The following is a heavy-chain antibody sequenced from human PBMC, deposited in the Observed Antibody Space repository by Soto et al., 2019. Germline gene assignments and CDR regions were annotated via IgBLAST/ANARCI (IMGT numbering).Heavy chain of an antibody. CDR1: GGSISSYY. Sequence: SETLSLTCTVSGGSISSYYWSWIRQPPGKGLEWIEYIYYSGSTNYNPSLKSRVTISVDTSKNQFSLKLSSVTAADTAVYYCAREREYCSGGSCYSIGYYYYMDVWGKGTTVTVSS. V-gene: IGHV4-59*01. CDR3: AREREYCSGGSCYSIGYYYYMDV. D-gene: IGHD2-15*01. CDR2: IYYSGST. J-gene: IGHJ6*03.